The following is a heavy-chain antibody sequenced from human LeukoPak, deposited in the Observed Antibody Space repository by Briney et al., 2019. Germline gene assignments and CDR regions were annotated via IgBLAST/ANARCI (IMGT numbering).Heavy chain of an antibody. D-gene: IGHD3-10*01. V-gene: IGHV4-59*08. CDR3: ARHGGSGNYYNWFDP. J-gene: IGHJ5*02. Sequence: SETLSLTCTVSGGSISSYYWSWIRQPPGKGLEWIGYIYYSGSTNYSPSLKSRVSISVDMSKNQFSLKLNSLTATDTAVYYCARHGGSGNYYNWFDPWGQGTLVTVSS. CDR2: IYYSGST. CDR1: GGSISSYY.